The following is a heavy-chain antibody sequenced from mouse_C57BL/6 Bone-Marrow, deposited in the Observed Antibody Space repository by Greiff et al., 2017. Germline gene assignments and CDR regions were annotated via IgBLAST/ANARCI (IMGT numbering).Heavy chain of an antibody. V-gene: IGHV1-55*01. Sequence: QVQLQQPGAELVKPGASVKMSCKASGYTFTSYWITWVKQRPGQGLEWIGDIYPGSGSTNYNEKFKSKATRTVDTSSSTAYMQLSSLTSEDSAVYYCERPGYSDDWYFDVWGTGTTVTVSS. J-gene: IGHJ1*03. CDR1: GYTFTSYW. CDR2: IYPGSGST. CDR3: ERPGYSDDWYFDV. D-gene: IGHD2-12*01.